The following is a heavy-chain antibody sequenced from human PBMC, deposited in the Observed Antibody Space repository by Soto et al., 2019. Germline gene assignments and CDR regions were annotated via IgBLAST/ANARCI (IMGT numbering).Heavy chain of an antibody. Sequence: QVQLVQSGAEVKKPGASVKVSCKASGYTFTSYDINWVRQATGQGLEWMGWMNPNSGNTGYAQKFQGRVTMTRNTSISTAYMELSSLRSEDTAVYYWARPSGREFYYGMDVWGQGTTVTVSS. V-gene: IGHV1-8*01. CDR1: GYTFTSYD. D-gene: IGHD3-10*01. CDR2: MNPNSGNT. CDR3: ARPSGREFYYGMDV. J-gene: IGHJ6*02.